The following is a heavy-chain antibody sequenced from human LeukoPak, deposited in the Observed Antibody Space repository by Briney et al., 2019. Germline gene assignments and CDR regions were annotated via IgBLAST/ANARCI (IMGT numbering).Heavy chain of an antibody. J-gene: IGHJ4*02. V-gene: IGHV3-11*06. CDR1: GFTFSDYY. CDR3: ARWDCSSTSCYAGGY. D-gene: IGHD2-2*01. Sequence: PGGSLRLSCAASGFTFSDYYMSWIRQAPGKGLEWVSYISSTTSYTKHADSVKGRFTLSRDNAKNSLYLQMNSLRAEDTAVYYCARWDCSSTSCYAGGYWGQGTLVTVSS. CDR2: ISSTTSYT.